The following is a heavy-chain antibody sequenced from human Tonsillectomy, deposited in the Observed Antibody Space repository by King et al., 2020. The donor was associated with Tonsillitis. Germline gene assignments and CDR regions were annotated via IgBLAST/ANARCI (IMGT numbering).Heavy chain of an antibody. CDR3: TRDYMDSYLA. D-gene: IGHD4-11*01. CDR2: IRGDGVTT. V-gene: IGHV3-43D*03. Sequence: VQLVESGGGVVQPGGSLRLSCATSGFTFADSDMHWVRQPPGKGLEWVSLIRGDGVTTFYADSVKGRFTISRDNTRNSLYLQMNSLKADDTALYYCTRDYMDSYLAGGEGTLVTVSS. J-gene: IGHJ4*02. CDR1: GFTFADSD.